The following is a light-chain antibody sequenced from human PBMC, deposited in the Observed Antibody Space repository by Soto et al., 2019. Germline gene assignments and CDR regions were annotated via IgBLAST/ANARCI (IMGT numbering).Light chain of an antibody. CDR1: QSVSSD. CDR2: GAS. V-gene: IGKV3-15*01. Sequence: EKMITHSPATLSVSPREKAPLSCRASQSVSSDLAWYQQKPGQAPRLLIHGASTRATGVPARFSGSGSGTEFTLTISSLQSEDLAVYYCQQYNNWRTFGQGTKVDIK. CDR3: QQYNNWRT. J-gene: IGKJ1*01.